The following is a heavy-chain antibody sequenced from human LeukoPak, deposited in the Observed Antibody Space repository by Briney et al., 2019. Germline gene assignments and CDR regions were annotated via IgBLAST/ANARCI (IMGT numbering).Heavy chain of an antibody. CDR3: ARVGVVHAFDI. D-gene: IGHD2-15*01. J-gene: IGHJ3*02. V-gene: IGHV3-21*01. Sequence: GGSLRLSCAASGFTFSSYSMNWVRQAPGKGLEWVSSISSSSSYIYYADSVKGRFTISRDNAKNSLYLQMNSLGAEDTAVYYCARVGVVHAFDIWGQGPMVTVSS. CDR1: GFTFSSYS. CDR2: ISSSSSYI.